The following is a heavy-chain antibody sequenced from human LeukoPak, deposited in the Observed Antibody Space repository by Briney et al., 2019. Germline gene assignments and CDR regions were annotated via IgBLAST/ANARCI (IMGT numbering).Heavy chain of an antibody. CDR2: ISGSGENP. D-gene: IGHD3-22*01. Sequence: GGSLRLSCAASGFTFSDYAMSWVRQAPGKGLEWVSAISGSGENPYYADSVKGRVTLSRDNSKNTLYLQMNSLRVEDTAVYYCAKDTTHDYYYDSSGYYFGFNLWGRGALVTVSS. J-gene: IGHJ2*01. CDR1: GFTFSDYA. CDR3: AKDTTHDYYYDSSGYYFGFNL. V-gene: IGHV3-23*01.